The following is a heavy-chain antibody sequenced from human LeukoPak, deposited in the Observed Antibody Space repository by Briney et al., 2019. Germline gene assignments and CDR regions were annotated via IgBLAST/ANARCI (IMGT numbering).Heavy chain of an antibody. J-gene: IGHJ4*02. CDR3: TRDEGHYCGSGCCYPHYFDY. CDR2: INPNSGGT. D-gene: IGHD2-15*01. Sequence: ASVKVSCMAPGYSFTGNSMCSVCQAPGQGLEWMGWINPNSGGTNNAQKFQGRVTMTRDTSISTDHMELTGLTSDDRAGYYCTRDEGHYCGSGCCYPHYFDYWGQGTLVTVSS. CDR1: GYSFTGNS. V-gene: IGHV1-2*02.